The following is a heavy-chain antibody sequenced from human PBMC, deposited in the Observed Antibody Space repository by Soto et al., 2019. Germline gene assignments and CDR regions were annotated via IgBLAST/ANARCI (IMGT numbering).Heavy chain of an antibody. D-gene: IGHD2-2*01. CDR2: IYYSGST. Sequence: SETLSLTCTFSGFSISSYYWSWIRQPPGKGLEWIGYIYYSGSTNYNPSLKSRVTISVDTSKNQFSLKLSSVTAADTAVYYCARVAEPYCSSTSCFNYYYYYMDVWGKGTTVTVSS. CDR3: ARVAEPYCSSTSCFNYYYYYMDV. J-gene: IGHJ6*03. CDR1: GFSISSYY. V-gene: IGHV4-59*01.